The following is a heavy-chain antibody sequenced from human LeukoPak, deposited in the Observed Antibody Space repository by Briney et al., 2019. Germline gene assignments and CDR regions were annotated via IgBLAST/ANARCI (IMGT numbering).Heavy chain of an antibody. V-gene: IGHV4-34*01. D-gene: IGHD6-13*01. CDR2: INHRGST. CDR1: GGSFSGYY. CDR3: ARRRIAAAGTHFDY. J-gene: IGHJ4*02. Sequence: SETLSLTCAVYGGSFSGYYWSWIRQPPGKGLEWIGEINHRGSTNYNPSLKSRVTISVDTSKNQFSLKLSSVTAADTAVYYCARRRIAAAGTHFDYWGQGTLVTVSS.